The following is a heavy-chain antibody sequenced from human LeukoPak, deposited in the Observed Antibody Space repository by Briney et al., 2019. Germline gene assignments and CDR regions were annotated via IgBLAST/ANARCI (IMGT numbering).Heavy chain of an antibody. D-gene: IGHD1-1*01. J-gene: IGHJ5*02. CDR3: ARGTSGFSNWFDP. CDR2: IIPIFGIA. CDR1: GGTFSSYA. V-gene: IGHV1-69*10. Sequence: ASVKVSCKASGGTFSSYAISWVRQAPGQGLEWMGGIIPIFGIANYAQKFQGRVTMTTDTSTSTAYMELRSLRSDDTAVYYCARGTSGFSNWFDPWGQGTLVTVSS.